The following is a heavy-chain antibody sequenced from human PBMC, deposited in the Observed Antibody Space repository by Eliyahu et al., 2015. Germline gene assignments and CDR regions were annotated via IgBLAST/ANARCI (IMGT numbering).Heavy chain of an antibody. J-gene: IGHJ4*02. D-gene: IGHD2-15*01. CDR2: IKSKTDGGTT. CDR1: GFTFSNAW. Sequence: EVQLVESGGGLVKPGGXLGLSCAASGFTFSNAWMTWVRQAPGKGLEWVGHIKSKTDGGTTDSAAPVKGRFTISRDDSKNTLYLQMNSLKTEDTAVYYCTTELFPGLLRMWGQGTLVTVSS. V-gene: IGHV3-15*01. CDR3: TTELFPGLLRM.